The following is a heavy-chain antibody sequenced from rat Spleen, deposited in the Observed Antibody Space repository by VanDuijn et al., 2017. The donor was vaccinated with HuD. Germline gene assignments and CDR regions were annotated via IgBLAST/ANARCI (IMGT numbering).Heavy chain of an antibody. D-gene: IGHD1-1*01. CDR1: GFTFSNYG. J-gene: IGHJ2*01. Sequence: EVQLVESDGGLVQPGRSLKLSCAASGFTFSNYGMHWIRQAPTKGLEWVASITNSGGSTYYRDSVKGRFTISRDVTKTTLYLQMNSLRSEDTATYYCARHNVVTTPFDYWGQGVMVTVSS. V-gene: IGHV5S13*01. CDR2: ITNSGGST. CDR3: ARHNVVTTPFDY.